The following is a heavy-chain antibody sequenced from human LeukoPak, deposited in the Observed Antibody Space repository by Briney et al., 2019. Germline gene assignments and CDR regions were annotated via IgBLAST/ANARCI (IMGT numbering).Heavy chain of an antibody. Sequence: PGGSLRLSCAASEFTFSDYAMTWVRQAPGKGLEWVSAISGNGGKTDYADSVKGRFTVSRDNSKNTLYLQMNSLRAEDTAVYYCAKTSPSSPTIFGVDADYWGQGTLVTVSS. CDR2: ISGNGGKT. CDR1: EFTFSDYA. J-gene: IGHJ4*02. D-gene: IGHD3-3*01. V-gene: IGHV3-23*01. CDR3: AKTSPSSPTIFGVDADY.